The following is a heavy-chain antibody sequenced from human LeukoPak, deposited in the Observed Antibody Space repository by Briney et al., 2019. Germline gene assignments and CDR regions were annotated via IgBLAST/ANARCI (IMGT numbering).Heavy chain of an antibody. Sequence: ASVKVSCKASGGTFSSYAISWVRQAPGQGLEWMGRIIPILGIANYAQKFQGRVTITADKSTSTAYMELSSLRSEDTAVYYCARPYCSGGSCQYYYYYGMDVWGQGTTVTVSS. D-gene: IGHD2-15*01. CDR3: ARPYCSGGSCQYYYYYGMDV. CDR1: GGTFSSYA. CDR2: IIPILGIA. J-gene: IGHJ6*02. V-gene: IGHV1-69*04.